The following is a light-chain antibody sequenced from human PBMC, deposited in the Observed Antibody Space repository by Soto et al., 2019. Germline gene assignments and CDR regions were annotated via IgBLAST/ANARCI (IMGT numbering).Light chain of an antibody. CDR1: QSLSSDS. Sequence: EKVLTQFPGTLSLSPGDRATLCCRASQSLSSDSLAWYQQKPGQAPRLLIYGASSRANGIPDRFSGSGSGTDFTLTISSLEPEDFAVYYCQQRSNWLFTFGQGTRLEIK. CDR3: QQRSNWLFT. V-gene: IGKV3D-20*02. CDR2: GAS. J-gene: IGKJ5*01.